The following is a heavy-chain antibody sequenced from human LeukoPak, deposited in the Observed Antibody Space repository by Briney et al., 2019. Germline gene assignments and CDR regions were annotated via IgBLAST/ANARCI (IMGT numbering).Heavy chain of an antibody. CDR3: VKGFPHYYDSSGFGAFDV. J-gene: IGHJ3*01. CDR2: ISSNGGNT. Sequence: PGGSLRLSCSASGFTFSLYAMGWVRQAPGKGLEYVSAISSNGGNTYYADSVKGRFTISRDNSKNTLYLQMNSLRADDTAVYYCVKGFPHYYDSSGFGAFDVWGQGTIVTVSS. D-gene: IGHD3-22*01. V-gene: IGHV3-64D*09. CDR1: GFTFSLYA.